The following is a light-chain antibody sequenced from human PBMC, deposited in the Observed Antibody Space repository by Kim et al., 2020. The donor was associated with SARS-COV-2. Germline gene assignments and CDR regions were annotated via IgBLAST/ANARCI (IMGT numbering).Light chain of an antibody. V-gene: IGKV3-15*01. CDR1: QSVSSN. J-gene: IGKJ1*01. CDR2: GAS. Sequence: EIVMTQSPATLSVSPGERATLSCRASQSVSSNLAWYQQKPGQAPRLLIYGASTRATGIPARFSGSGSGTEFTLTISSLQSEDFAVYYCERYNNSPRGTLVEGTQ. CDR3: ERYNNSPRGT.